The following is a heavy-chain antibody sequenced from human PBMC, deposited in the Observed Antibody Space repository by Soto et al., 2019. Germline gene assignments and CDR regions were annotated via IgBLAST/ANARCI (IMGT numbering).Heavy chain of an antibody. J-gene: IGHJ5*02. CDR3: ARAELPLNYGFWSGYLLYNWFDP. CDR1: GYTFTSYG. V-gene: IGHV1-18*01. Sequence: QVQLVQSGAEVKKPGASVKVSCKASGYTFTSYGISWVRQAPGQGLEWMGWISAYNGNTNYAQKLQGRVTMTTDTSTSTAYMELRSLRSDDTAVYYCARAELPLNYGFWSGYLLYNWFDPWGQGTLVTVSS. CDR2: ISAYNGNT. D-gene: IGHD3-3*01.